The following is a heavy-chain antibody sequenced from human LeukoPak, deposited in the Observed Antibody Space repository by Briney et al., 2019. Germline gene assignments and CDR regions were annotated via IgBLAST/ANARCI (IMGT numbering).Heavy chain of an antibody. D-gene: IGHD6-13*01. Sequence: GGSLRLSCAASGFTFSSYAMAWARQAPGKGLEWVSGISGGGHSTYYADSVKGRFTISRDNSQKTLYLQMDSLRAEDTAVYYCAKGVSISAAGVDYWGQGTLVTVSS. CDR3: AKGVSISAAGVDY. CDR1: GFTFSSYA. J-gene: IGHJ4*02. V-gene: IGHV3-23*01. CDR2: ISGGGHST.